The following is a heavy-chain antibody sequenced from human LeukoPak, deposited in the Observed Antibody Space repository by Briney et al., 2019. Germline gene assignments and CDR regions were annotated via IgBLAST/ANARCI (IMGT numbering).Heavy chain of an antibody. J-gene: IGHJ6*03. V-gene: IGHV3-21*01. D-gene: IGHD3-3*01. CDR1: GFSFRTHS. Sequence: GGSLTLSCAVSGFSFRTHSMKWVRQAPGQGMGWVSSITSFGSDIYYADPVKGRFTISRDDDKNSLYLQMNSLGAEDSAVYYCARAHDFWSGYGGNYMDVWGKGTTVTVSS. CDR3: ARAHDFWSGYGGNYMDV. CDR2: ITSFGSDI.